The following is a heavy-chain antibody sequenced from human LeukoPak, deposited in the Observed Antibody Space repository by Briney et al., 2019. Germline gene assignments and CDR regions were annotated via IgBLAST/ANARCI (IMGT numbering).Heavy chain of an antibody. CDR2: ITTGGDDL. D-gene: IGHD6-19*01. J-gene: IGHJ5*02. Sequence: GGSLRLSCAASGFTFSSYSLTWVRQAPGKGLEWVSSITTGGDDLYYSDSVKGRFAISRDNAKNSLFLQMNNLRAEDTAVYYCARKQWLNSWGQGTRVIVSS. CDR3: ARKQWLNS. V-gene: IGHV3-21*01. CDR1: GFTFSSYS.